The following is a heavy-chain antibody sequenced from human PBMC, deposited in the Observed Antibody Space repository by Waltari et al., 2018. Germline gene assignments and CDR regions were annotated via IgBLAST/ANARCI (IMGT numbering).Heavy chain of an antibody. CDR1: GGSFSGYY. D-gene: IGHD6-13*01. V-gene: IGHV4-34*01. Sequence: QVQLQQWGAGLLKPSETLSLTCAVYGGSFSGYYWSWIRQPPGKGLEWIGEINHSGSTNYNPSLKSRVTISVDTSKNQFSLKLSAVTAADTAVYYCARGGSIAAAGSDGRGFDYWGQGTLVTVSS. CDR2: INHSGST. J-gene: IGHJ4*02. CDR3: ARGGSIAAAGSDGRGFDY.